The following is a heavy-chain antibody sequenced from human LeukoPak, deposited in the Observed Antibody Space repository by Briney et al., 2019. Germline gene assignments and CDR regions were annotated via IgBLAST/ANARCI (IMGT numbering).Heavy chain of an antibody. D-gene: IGHD2-2*01. V-gene: IGHV3-15*07. CDR2: IKSKTDGGTT. CDR1: GFTFSNAW. J-gene: IGHJ4*02. Sequence: GGSLRLSCAASGFTFSNAWMNWVRQALGKGLEWVGRIKSKTDGGTTDYAAPVKGRFTISRDDSKNTLYLQMNSLKTEDTAMYYCTTVIVVVPAATAAYDGYWGQGTLVTVSS. CDR3: TTVIVVVPAATAAYDGY.